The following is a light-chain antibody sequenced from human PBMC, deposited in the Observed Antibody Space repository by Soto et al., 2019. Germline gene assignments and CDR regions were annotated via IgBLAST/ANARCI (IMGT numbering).Light chain of an antibody. CDR3: CSYAGSFYV. CDR1: SRDVGSYNL. CDR2: EVS. Sequence: QSALTQPASVSGSPGQSITISCTGTSRDVGSYNLVSWYQQHPGKAPKLMIYEVSKRPSGVSNRFSGSKSGNTASLTISGLQAEDEADYYCCSYAGSFYVFGTGTSSPS. V-gene: IGLV2-23*02. J-gene: IGLJ1*01.